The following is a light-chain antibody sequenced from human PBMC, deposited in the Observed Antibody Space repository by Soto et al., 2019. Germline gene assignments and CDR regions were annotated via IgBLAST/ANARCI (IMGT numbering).Light chain of an antibody. J-gene: IGKJ1*01. V-gene: IGKV3-11*01. Sequence: EIVLTQSPATLSLSPGERATLSCRASQSLNNHLAWYQQKPGQAPSLLIYDSFNRAIGIPVRFSGSGSGTDFTLTISSLESEDFAGYYGQQRGSWPPTFGQGTNVEI. CDR1: QSLNNH. CDR3: QQRGSWPPT. CDR2: DSF.